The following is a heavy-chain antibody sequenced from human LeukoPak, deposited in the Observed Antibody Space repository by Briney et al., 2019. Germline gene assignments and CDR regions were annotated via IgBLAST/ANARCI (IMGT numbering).Heavy chain of an antibody. V-gene: IGHV1-2*02. CDR2: INPNSGGT. CDR1: GYMFTGYY. CDR3: ASTDVTYYYDSSGYPPLDY. J-gene: IGHJ4*02. Sequence: GASVKVSCKASGYMFTGYYMHWVRQAPGQGLEWMGWINPNSGGTNYAQKFQGRVTMTRDTSISTAYMELSRLRSDDTAVYYCASTDVTYYYDSSGYPPLDYWGQGTLVTVSS. D-gene: IGHD3-22*01.